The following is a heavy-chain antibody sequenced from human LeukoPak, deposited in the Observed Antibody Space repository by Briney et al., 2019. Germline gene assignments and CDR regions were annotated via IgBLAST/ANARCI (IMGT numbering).Heavy chain of an antibody. V-gene: IGHV3-23*01. J-gene: IGHJ4*02. D-gene: IGHD3-3*01. CDR2: ISGNDGRT. Sequence: GGSLRLSCAASGFTFNNYAMNWVRQAPGKGLEWVSAISGNDGRTYYAGSVKGRFTISRDNSKKTVYLQMNSLRAEDTAVYYCAKDWADFWSGYFLFDYWGRGTLVTVSS. CDR3: AKDWADFWSGYFLFDY. CDR1: GFTFNNYA.